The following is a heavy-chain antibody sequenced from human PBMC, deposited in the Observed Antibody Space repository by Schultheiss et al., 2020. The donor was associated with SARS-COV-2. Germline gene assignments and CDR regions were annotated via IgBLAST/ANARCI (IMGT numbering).Heavy chain of an antibody. CDR1: GFTFSSYA. J-gene: IGHJ6*02. CDR2: ISSSGSTI. V-gene: IGHV3-21*04. D-gene: IGHD2-8*02. CDR3: ARDTGGVYYYYGMDV. Sequence: GGSLRLSCAASGFTFSSYAMSWVRQAPGKGLEWVSSISSSGSTIYYADSVKGRFTISRDNAKNSLYLQMNSLRAEDTAVYYCARDTGGVYYYYGMDVWGQGTTVTVSS.